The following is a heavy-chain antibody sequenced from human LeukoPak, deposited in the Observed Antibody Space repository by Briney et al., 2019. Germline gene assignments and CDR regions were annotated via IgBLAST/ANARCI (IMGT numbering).Heavy chain of an antibody. D-gene: IGHD1-26*01. Sequence: SETLSLTCTVSGGAISRYYWSWIRQPAGEGLEWIGRIYSSGSTTYNPSLKRRVTMSVDTSKNQFSLSLTSVTAADTAVYYCAREDNGTFGPGYFQHWGQGTLVTVSS. CDR2: IYSSGST. J-gene: IGHJ1*01. V-gene: IGHV4-4*07. CDR1: GGAISRYY. CDR3: AREDNGTFGPGYFQH.